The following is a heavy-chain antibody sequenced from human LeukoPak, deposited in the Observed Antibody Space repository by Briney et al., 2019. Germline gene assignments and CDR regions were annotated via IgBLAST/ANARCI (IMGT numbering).Heavy chain of an antibody. Sequence: GGSLRLSCAASGFTFSSYAMHWVRQAPGKGLEWVAVISYDGSNKYYADSVKGRFTISRDNSKNTLYLQMNSLRVEDTAVYYCASGYYYGSGDFYYGMDVWGQGTTVTVSS. V-gene: IGHV3-30-3*01. CDR2: ISYDGSNK. CDR1: GFTFSSYA. D-gene: IGHD3-10*01. CDR3: ASGYYYGSGDFYYGMDV. J-gene: IGHJ6*02.